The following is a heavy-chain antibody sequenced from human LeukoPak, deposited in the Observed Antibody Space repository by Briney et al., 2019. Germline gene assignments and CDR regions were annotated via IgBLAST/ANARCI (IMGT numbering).Heavy chain of an antibody. CDR3: ARVGTTGLYFDY. CDR2: INSDRSST. D-gene: IGHD1-7*01. V-gene: IGHV3-74*01. Sequence: GGSLRLSYAASGFTFSSYWMHWVRQAPGKGLVWVSRINSDRSSTSYADSVKGRFTISRDNAKNTLYLQMNSLRAEDTAVYYCARVGTTGLYFDYWGQGTLVTVSS. CDR1: GFTFSSYW. J-gene: IGHJ4*02.